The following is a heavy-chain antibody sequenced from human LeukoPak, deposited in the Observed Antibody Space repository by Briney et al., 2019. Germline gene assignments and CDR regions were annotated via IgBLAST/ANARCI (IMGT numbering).Heavy chain of an antibody. D-gene: IGHD3-9*01. V-gene: IGHV4-39*01. Sequence: SETLSLTCTVSSGSISSTSYYWGWIRQPPGMGLEWIGSMYYSGSTYYNPSLKSRVTISVDTSKSQFSLKLSSVTAADTAVYYCASELSYYDILTGYDYWGQGTLVTVSS. J-gene: IGHJ4*02. CDR2: MYYSGST. CDR3: ASELSYYDILTGYDY. CDR1: SGSISSTSYY.